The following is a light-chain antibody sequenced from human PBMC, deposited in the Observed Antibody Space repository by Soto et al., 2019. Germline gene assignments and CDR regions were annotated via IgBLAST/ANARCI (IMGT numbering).Light chain of an antibody. CDR3: HQYHKYPPLT. CDR1: QVISKS. Sequence: DIQMTQSPSSMSASVVDRATITCQASQVISKSLNWYQQKPGSAPKLLIYDGSNLKTGVPSRFSGSGSGTDFTFTISSLQPEDIVTYYCHQYHKYPPLTFGGGTKVEIK. CDR2: DGS. V-gene: IGKV1-33*01. J-gene: IGKJ4*01.